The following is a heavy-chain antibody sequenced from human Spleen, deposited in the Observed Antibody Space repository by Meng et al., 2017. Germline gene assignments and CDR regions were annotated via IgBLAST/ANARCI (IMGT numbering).Heavy chain of an antibody. CDR2: INHRGST. CDR3: PRGASCSVGY. CDR1: GEFVCCYY. V-gene: IGHV4-34*01. Sequence: VRPPEPSAGIVRARGTLSLSCVVYGEFVCCYYWLWSCQPAGEGLEWIGEINHRGSTNYDPSLKSRVTISVDTSKNHISLMWSSVTAADLAVYYCPRGASCSVGYLGQGTLVTVSS. J-gene: IGHJ4*02. D-gene: IGHD3-10*02.